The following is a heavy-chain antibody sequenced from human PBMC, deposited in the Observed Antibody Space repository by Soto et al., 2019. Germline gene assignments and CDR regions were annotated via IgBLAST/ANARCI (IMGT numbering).Heavy chain of an antibody. CDR3: ARGSGPYCTNGVCSKYYYYGMDV. V-gene: IGHV1-69*06. CDR1: GGTFSSYA. CDR2: IIPIFGTA. J-gene: IGHJ6*02. Sequence: SVKVSCKAPGGTFSSYAISWVRQAPGQGLEWMGGIIPIFGTANYAQKFQGRVTITADKSTSTAYMELSSLRSEDTAVYYCARGSGPYCTNGVCSKYYYYGMDVWGQGTTVTVSS. D-gene: IGHD2-8*01.